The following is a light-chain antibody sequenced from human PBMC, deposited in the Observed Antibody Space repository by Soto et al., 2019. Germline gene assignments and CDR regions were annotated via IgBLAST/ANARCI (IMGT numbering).Light chain of an antibody. CDR1: SSNIGSNT. V-gene: IGLV1-44*01. CDR2: SNN. CDR3: AAWDDSLNAYYV. Sequence: QSALTQPPSASGTPGQRVTISCSGSSSNIGSNTVNWYQQLPGTAPKLLIYSNNQRPSGVPDRFSGSKSGTSASLAISGLQSEDEADYYCAAWDDSLNAYYVFGTGTRS. J-gene: IGLJ1*01.